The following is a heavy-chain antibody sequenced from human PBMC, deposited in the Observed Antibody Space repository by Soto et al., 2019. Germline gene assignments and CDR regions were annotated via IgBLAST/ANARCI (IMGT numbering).Heavy chain of an antibody. CDR1: GGTFSSYA. CDR2: IIPIFGTA. D-gene: IGHD3-10*01. V-gene: IGHV1-69*06. CDR3: AREDRYYGSGSYTYYYGMDV. Sequence: QVQLVQSGAEVKKPGSSVKVSCKASGGTFSSYAISWVRQAPEQGLEWMGGIIPIFGTANYAQKFQGRVTITADKSTSTAYMELSSLRSEDTAVYYCAREDRYYGSGSYTYYYGMDVWGQGTTVTVSS. J-gene: IGHJ6*02.